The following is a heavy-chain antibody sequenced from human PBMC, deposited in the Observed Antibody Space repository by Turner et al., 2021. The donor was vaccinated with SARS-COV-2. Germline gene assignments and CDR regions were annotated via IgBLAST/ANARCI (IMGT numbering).Heavy chain of an antibody. CDR3: ARDWGEYYFDY. Sequence: EVHRVDAGGGLIQPGGPMRLCRQASGFTVSSNYMSWVRQAPGKGLEWVSVIYSGGSTFCADSVKGLFTISRDNSKNTLYLQMNSLRAEDTAVYYWARDWGEYYFDYWGQGTLVTVSS. D-gene: IGHD3-16*01. V-gene: IGHV3-53*01. J-gene: IGHJ4*02. CDR1: GFTVSSNY. CDR2: IYSGGST.